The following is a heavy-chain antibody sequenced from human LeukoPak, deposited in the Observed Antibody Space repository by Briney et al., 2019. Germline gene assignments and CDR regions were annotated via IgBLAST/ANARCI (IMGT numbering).Heavy chain of an antibody. V-gene: IGHV4-4*02. CDR2: IYHTGST. J-gene: IGHJ4*02. D-gene: IGHD5-12*01. Sequence: SETLSLTCAVSGGSISSGHWWTWVGQPPGKGLEWIGEIYHTGSTTYNPSLKSRVTISVDKSTNQFSLRLSYVTAADTAVYYCARGGGYRFDYWGQGTLVTVSS. CDR3: ARGGGYRFDY. CDR1: GGSISSGHW.